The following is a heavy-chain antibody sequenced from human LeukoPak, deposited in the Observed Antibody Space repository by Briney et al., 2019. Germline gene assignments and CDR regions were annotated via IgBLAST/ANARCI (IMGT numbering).Heavy chain of an antibody. CDR3: ARARSTMVQSYWFDP. D-gene: IGHD3-10*01. V-gene: IGHV3-74*01. J-gene: IGHJ5*02. Sequence: PGGPLRLSCAASGFTFSSYWMHWVRQAPGKGLVWVSRINSDGSSTSYADSVKGRFTISRDNAKNTLYLQMNSLRAEDTAVYYCARARSTMVQSYWFDPWGQGTLVTVSS. CDR1: GFTFSSYW. CDR2: INSDGSST.